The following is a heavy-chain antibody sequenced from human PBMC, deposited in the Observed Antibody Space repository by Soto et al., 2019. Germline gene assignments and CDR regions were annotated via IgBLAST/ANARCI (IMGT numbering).Heavy chain of an antibody. CDR2: INPNSGGT. D-gene: IGHD3-22*01. CDR3: ASSDSSGYYLYPQYYYYYGMDV. CDR1: GYTFTGYY. J-gene: IGHJ6*02. Sequence: GASVKVSCKASGYTFTGYYMHWVRQAPGQGLEWMGWINPNSGGTNYAQKFQGRVTMTRDTSISTAYMELSRLRSDDTAVYYCASSDSSGYYLYPQYYYYYGMDVWGQGTTVTVSS. V-gene: IGHV1-2*02.